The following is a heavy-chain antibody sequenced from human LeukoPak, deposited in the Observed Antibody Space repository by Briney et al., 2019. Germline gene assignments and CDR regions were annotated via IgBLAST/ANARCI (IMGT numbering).Heavy chain of an antibody. CDR3: ATGLGYCSGGSCYEGEDDAFDI. Sequence: ASVKVSCKVSGYTLTELSMHWVRQAPGKGLEWMGGFDPEGGETIYAQKFQGRVTMTEDISTDTAYMELSSLRSEDTAVYYCATGLGYCSGGSCYEGEDDAFDIWGQGTMVTVSS. J-gene: IGHJ3*02. V-gene: IGHV1-24*01. D-gene: IGHD2-15*01. CDR2: FDPEGGET. CDR1: GYTLTELS.